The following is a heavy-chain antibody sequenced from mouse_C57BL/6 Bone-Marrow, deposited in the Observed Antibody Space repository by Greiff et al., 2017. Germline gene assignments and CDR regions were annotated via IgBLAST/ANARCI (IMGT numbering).Heavy chain of an antibody. CDR3: ARRTTVVAKFDY. CDR2: ISSGGSYT. D-gene: IGHD1-1*01. Sequence: EVKLMESGGDLVKPGGSLKLSCAASGFTFSSYGMSWVRQTPDKRLEWVATISSGGSYTYYPDSVKGRFTISRDNAKNTLYPQMSSLKSEDTAMYYCARRTTVVAKFDYWGQGTTLTVSS. J-gene: IGHJ2*01. V-gene: IGHV5-6*02. CDR1: GFTFSSYG.